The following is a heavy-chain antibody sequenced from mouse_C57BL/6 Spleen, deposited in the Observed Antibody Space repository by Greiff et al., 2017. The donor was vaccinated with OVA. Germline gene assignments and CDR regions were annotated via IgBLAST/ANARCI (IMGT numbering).Heavy chain of an antibody. Sequence: VKLMESGAELVRPGASVKLSCKASGYTFTDYYINWVKQRPGPGLEWIARIYPGSGNTYYNEKFKGKATLTAEKSSSTAYMQLSSLTSEDSAVYFCASSTVVATRGYFDYWGQGTTLTVSS. CDR3: ASSTVVATRGYFDY. J-gene: IGHJ2*01. CDR2: IYPGSGNT. CDR1: GYTFTDYY. V-gene: IGHV1-76*01. D-gene: IGHD1-1*01.